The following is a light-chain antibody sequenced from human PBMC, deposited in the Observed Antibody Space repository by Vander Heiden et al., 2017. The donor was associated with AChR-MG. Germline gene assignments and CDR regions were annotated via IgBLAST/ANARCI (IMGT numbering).Light chain of an antibody. CDR1: SSDIGSYNL. CDR2: EVT. V-gene: IGLV2-23*02. CDR3: CSFARGDTVV. Sequence: QSALTQPASLSGSPGQSITISCPGTSSDIGSYNLVSWYQQDPGKAPKLLIHEVTKRPSGVSVRFAGSKSGTTASLTISWLQAEDEADYYCCSFARGDTVVFGGGTRLTVL. J-gene: IGLJ3*02.